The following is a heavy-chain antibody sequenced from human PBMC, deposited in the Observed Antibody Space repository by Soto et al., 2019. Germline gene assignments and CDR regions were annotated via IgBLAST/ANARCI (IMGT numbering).Heavy chain of an antibody. Sequence: EVQLAESGGGLVEPGGSLRLSCAGSGITLSNAWMNWVRQDAGKGLEWVGRIRSKGDGGATEYAAPVKGRFTFSRDDSENTLFLQMSALKPEDTGVYFCTSTRPGTNVFDIWGPGTMVIVSS. CDR1: GITLSNAW. J-gene: IGHJ3*02. CDR2: IRSKGDGGAT. D-gene: IGHD1-1*01. CDR3: TSTRPGTNVFDI. V-gene: IGHV3-15*01.